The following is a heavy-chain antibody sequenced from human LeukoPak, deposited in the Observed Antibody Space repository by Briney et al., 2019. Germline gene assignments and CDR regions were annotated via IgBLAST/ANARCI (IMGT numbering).Heavy chain of an antibody. CDR2: ITVSSTV. CDR3: ARGDTLSDLNAFDI. J-gene: IGHJ3*02. Sequence: GGSLRLSCAASGFTCSSYTMNWVRQAPGKGLEWVSYITVSSTVYYAGSVQGRFTISRDNAKNSLYLQMNSLRDEDTAVYYCARGDTLSDLNAFDIWGQGTTVTVSS. CDR1: GFTCSSYT. V-gene: IGHV3-48*02.